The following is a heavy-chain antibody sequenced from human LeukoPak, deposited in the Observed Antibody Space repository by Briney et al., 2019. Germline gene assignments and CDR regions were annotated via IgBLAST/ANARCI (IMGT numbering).Heavy chain of an antibody. J-gene: IGHJ3*02. CDR1: GYTFTGYY. Sequence: GGSVKVSCKASGYTFTGYYMHWVRQAPGQGLEWVGCINPNSGGTNYAQKFQGRVTMTRDTSQHTPYLELNRLRADDTAVYYCAHLGKYKLLDAVFDIWGQGTMVTVSS. V-gene: IGHV1-2*02. CDR3: AHLGKYKLLDAVFDI. D-gene: IGHD2-2*01. CDR2: INPNSGGT.